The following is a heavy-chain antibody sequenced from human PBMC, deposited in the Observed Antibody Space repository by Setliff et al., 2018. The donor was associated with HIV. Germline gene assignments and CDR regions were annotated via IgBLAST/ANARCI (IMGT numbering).Heavy chain of an antibody. J-gene: IGHJ3*02. CDR3: ARDHHSGSDWSRLGALDI. CDR1: GGTFSSFA. V-gene: IGHV1-69*13. Sequence: SVKVSCKASGGTFSSFAINWVRQAPGQGLEWVGGIIPVFGTTSYGHHFQGRVAITADASTSTAYLDLYSLRSEDTAVYYCARDHHSGSDWSRLGALDIWGQGTVVTVS. CDR2: IIPVFGTT. D-gene: IGHD1-26*01.